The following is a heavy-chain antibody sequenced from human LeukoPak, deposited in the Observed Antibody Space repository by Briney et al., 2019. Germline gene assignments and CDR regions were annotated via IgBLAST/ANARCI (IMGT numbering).Heavy chain of an antibody. CDR1: GFTFSSYG. J-gene: IGHJ4*02. CDR3: ARDYVVAY. V-gene: IGHV3-30*02. CDR2: IRYDGSNK. D-gene: IGHD2-15*01. Sequence: PGGSLRLSCAASGFTFSSYGMHWVRQAPGKGLEWVAFIRYDGSNKYYADSVKGRFTISRDNAKNSLYLQMNSLRAEDTAVYYCARDYVVAYWGQGTLVTVSS.